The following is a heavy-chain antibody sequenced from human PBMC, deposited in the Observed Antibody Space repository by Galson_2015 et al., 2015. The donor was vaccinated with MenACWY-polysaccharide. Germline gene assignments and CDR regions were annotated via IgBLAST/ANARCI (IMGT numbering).Heavy chain of an antibody. CDR3: AKTRGGDTASDS. V-gene: IGHV3-23*01. J-gene: IGHJ4*02. D-gene: IGHD5-18*01. Sequence: SLRLSCAASGFTFSTYAMSWVRQAPGKGSEWVSFISGNGGMTEYVDSVKGRFTISRDNSKNTLDLQMNSLRAEDTAVYYCAKTRGGDTASDSWGQGTLVTVSS. CDR1: GFTFSTYA. CDR2: ISGNGGMT.